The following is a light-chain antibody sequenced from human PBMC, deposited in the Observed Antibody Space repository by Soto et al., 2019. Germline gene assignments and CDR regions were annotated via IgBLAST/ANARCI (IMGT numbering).Light chain of an antibody. J-gene: IGLJ1*01. CDR1: SSDVGGYNY. CDR2: DVS. Sequence: QSVLTQPASVSGSPGQSITISCTGTSSDVGGYNYVSWYQQHPGKAPKLMIYDVSNRPSGVSNRLSGYKSGNTASLTISGLQAEDEADYYCSSYTSSSTLYVFGTGTKVTV. CDR3: SSYTSSSTLYV. V-gene: IGLV2-14*01.